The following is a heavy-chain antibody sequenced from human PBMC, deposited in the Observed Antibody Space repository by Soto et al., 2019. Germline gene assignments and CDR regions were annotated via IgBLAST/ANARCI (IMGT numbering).Heavy chain of an antibody. CDR1: GFTFSNYA. Sequence: EVQLLESGGTLVQPGGSLRLSCSASGFTFSNYAMSWVRQAPGKGLEWVSGIGGGGGVAYYADSVTGRFTMSRDNSKNTLYLQMDSLRAEDTAVYSCAKDVVARYDILTAYPYFDYWGQGTLVTVSS. V-gene: IGHV3-23*01. CDR2: IGGGGGVA. D-gene: IGHD3-9*01. J-gene: IGHJ4*02. CDR3: AKDVVARYDILTAYPYFDY.